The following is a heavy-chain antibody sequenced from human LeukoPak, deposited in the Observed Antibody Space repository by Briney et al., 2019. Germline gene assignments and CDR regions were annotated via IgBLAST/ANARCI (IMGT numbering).Heavy chain of an antibody. CDR3: ARHVVAAAAHQYSFDY. D-gene: IGHD6-25*01. CDR2: IYYSGST. CDR1: AGSISNYY. J-gene: IGHJ4*02. V-gene: IGHV4-59*08. Sequence: PSETLSLTCTVSAGSISNYYWSWIRQPPGKGLEWIGYIYYSGSTNYNPSLKSRVTMSVDTSNNQFSLKLRSVTAADTAVYYCARHVVAAAAHQYSFDYWGQGTLVTVSS.